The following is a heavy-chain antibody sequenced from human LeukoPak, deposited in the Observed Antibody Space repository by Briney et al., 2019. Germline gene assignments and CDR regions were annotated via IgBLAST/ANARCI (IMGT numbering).Heavy chain of an antibody. CDR2: IIPIFGTA. D-gene: IGHD6-13*01. CDR1: GGTFSSYA. V-gene: IGHV1-69*13. CDR3: AREGIAAAGRPFDY. Sequence: ASAKVSCKASGGTFSSYAISWVGRPPGQGLKGMGGIIPIFGTANYAQKFQGRVTITADESTSTAYMELSSLRSEDTAVYYCAREGIAAAGRPFDYWGQGTLVTVSS. J-gene: IGHJ4*02.